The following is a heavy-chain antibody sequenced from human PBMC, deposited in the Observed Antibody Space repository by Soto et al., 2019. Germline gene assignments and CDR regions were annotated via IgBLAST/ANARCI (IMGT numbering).Heavy chain of an antibody. Sequence: PGGSLRLSCAASGFTFRNYAMSWVRQTPEKGLEWVSAINGGGISTYYADSVKGRFTISRDNSKNTLYLQMTSLRAEDTAVYYCAKELIPVTAPHFDKWGQGTLVTVSS. CDR2: INGGGIST. J-gene: IGHJ4*02. CDR1: GFTFRNYA. CDR3: AKELIPVTAPHFDK. D-gene: IGHD6-19*01. V-gene: IGHV3-23*01.